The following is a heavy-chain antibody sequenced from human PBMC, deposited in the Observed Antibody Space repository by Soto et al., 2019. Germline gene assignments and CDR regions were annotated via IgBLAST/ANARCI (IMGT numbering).Heavy chain of an antibody. J-gene: IGHJ4*02. D-gene: IGHD1-1*01. V-gene: IGHV3-23*01. CDR2: ISYNGANT. Sequence: GGSLRLSCAASGFTFRSYDMTWVRQAPGQGLEWVSVISYNGANTYYADSVKGRFTISRDNSKGTVNLQMNTLRVEDTAVYYCARYIRGPTVFYFDFWGPGVLVTVSS. CDR3: ARYIRGPTVFYFDF. CDR1: GFTFRSYD.